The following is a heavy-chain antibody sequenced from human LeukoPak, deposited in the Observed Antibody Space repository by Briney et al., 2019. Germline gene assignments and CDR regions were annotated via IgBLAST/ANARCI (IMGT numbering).Heavy chain of an antibody. CDR1: GFTFSAYG. V-gene: IGHV3-30*03. CDR3: AREQDIVATIGLLDY. J-gene: IGHJ4*02. D-gene: IGHD5-12*01. CDR2: ISYDGTNK. Sequence: AGRSLRLSCAASGFTFSAYGMHWVRQAPGKGLEWVAIISYDGTNKYYADSVKGRFTISRDNSKNTLYLQMNSLRDEDTAVYYCAREQDIVATIGLLDYWGQGTLVTVSS.